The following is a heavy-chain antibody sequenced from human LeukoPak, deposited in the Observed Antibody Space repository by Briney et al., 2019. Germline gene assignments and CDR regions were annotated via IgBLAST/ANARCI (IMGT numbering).Heavy chain of an antibody. CDR1: GGTFSSYA. Sequence: ASVKVSCKASGGTFSSYAISWVRQAPGQGLEWMGGIIPIFGTANYAQKFQGRVTITADESTSTAYMELSSLRSEDTAVYYCAGGTHLGYCSGGSCYRAEYFQHWGQGTLVTVSS. CDR2: IIPIFGTA. V-gene: IGHV1-69*13. D-gene: IGHD2-15*01. CDR3: AGGTHLGYCSGGSCYRAEYFQH. J-gene: IGHJ1*01.